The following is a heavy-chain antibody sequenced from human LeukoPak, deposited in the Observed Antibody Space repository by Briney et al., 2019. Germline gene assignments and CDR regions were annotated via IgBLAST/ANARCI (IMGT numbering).Heavy chain of an antibody. J-gene: IGHJ4*02. Sequence: PSETLSLTCTVSGGSISSGDYYWSWIRQPPGKVLEWIGYIYYSGSTYYNPSLKSRVTISVDTSKNQFSLKLSSVTAADTAVYYCARLYYYDSSGYYRSWGQGTLVTVSS. CDR1: GGSISSGDYY. D-gene: IGHD3-22*01. CDR2: IYYSGST. CDR3: ARLYYYDSSGYYRS. V-gene: IGHV4-30-4*01.